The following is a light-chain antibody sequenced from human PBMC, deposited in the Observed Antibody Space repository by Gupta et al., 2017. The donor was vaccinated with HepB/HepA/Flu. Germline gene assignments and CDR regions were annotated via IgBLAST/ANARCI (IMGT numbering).Light chain of an antibody. CDR2: GAS. CDR3: QQYNSYLIT. Sequence: EIVMTQSPATLSVSPGERATLSCRTSQSVSNNLAWYQQKPGQAPRPLIYGASTRTTGIPARFSGAGSGTQFTLTISSLQSEDFAVYYCQQYNSYLITFGQGTPVEIK. J-gene: IGKJ5*01. CDR1: QSVSNN. V-gene: IGKV3-15*01.